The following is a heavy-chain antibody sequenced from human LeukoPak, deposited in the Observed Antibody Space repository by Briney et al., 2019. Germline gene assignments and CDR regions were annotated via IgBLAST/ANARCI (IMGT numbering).Heavy chain of an antibody. V-gene: IGHV1-69*04. D-gene: IGHD3-22*01. J-gene: IGHJ4*02. CDR2: IIPILGIA. CDR3: ARDRSGSSGYYYAGSDY. Sequence: ASVTVSCKASGGTFSSYAISWVRQAPGQGLEWMGRIIPILGIANYAQKFQGRVTITADKSTSTAYMELSSLRSEDTAVYYCARDRSGSSGYYYAGSDYWGQGTLVTVSS. CDR1: GGTFSSYA.